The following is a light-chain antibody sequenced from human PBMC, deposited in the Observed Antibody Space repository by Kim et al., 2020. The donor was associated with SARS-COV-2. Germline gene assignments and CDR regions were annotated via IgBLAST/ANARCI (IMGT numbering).Light chain of an antibody. Sequence: EIVLTQSAATLSLSPGERATLSCRASQSVSSNLAWYQQKPGQAPRLLIYDASNRATGIPARFSGRGSGTDFTLTISSLEPEDFAVYYCQQRANWPITFGQGTRLEIK. CDR3: QQRANWPIT. V-gene: IGKV3-11*01. CDR1: QSVSSN. CDR2: DAS. J-gene: IGKJ5*01.